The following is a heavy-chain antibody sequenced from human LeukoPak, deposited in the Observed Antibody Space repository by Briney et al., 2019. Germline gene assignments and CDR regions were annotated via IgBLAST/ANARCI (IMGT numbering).Heavy chain of an antibody. Sequence: GGSLRLSCAASGFTFSSYSMNWVRQAPGKGLEWVSSISSSNSYIYYADSVKGRFTISRDNAKNSLYLQMNSLRAEDTAVYYCARSQSMAAASYWGQGTLVTVSS. J-gene: IGHJ4*02. CDR1: GFTFSSYS. CDR3: ARSQSMAAASY. V-gene: IGHV3-21*01. D-gene: IGHD6-13*01. CDR2: ISSSNSYI.